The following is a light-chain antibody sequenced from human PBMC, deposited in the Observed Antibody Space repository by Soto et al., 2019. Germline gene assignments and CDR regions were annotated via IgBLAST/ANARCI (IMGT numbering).Light chain of an antibody. V-gene: IGKV1-12*01. Sequence: DIQMTQSPSSVSASVGDRVTLTCRASQDIGNLLAWYQQKPGKAPKLLIYFGSNLQTGFPSRFSGSGSGTDFTLTISSLPPEDLATYYCQQADSFPLTFGRGTRVEIK. CDR2: FGS. CDR3: QQADSFPLT. CDR1: QDIGNL. J-gene: IGKJ4*01.